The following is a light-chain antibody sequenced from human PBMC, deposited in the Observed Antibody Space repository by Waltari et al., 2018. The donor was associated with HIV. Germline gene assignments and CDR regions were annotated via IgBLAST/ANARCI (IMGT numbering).Light chain of an antibody. CDR1: QGIRNH. J-gene: IGKJ3*01. Sequence: DIQMTQSPSSLSASVGDRVTITCRANQGIRNHLGWYQQKPGKAPKRLIYAASSLQSGVPSRFSGSGSGTEFTLTISSLQPEDFATYYCLQHNSYPFTFGPGTKVDIK. CDR3: LQHNSYPFT. CDR2: AAS. V-gene: IGKV1-17*01.